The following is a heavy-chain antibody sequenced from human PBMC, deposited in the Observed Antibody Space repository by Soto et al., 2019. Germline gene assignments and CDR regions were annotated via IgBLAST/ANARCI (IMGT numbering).Heavy chain of an antibody. CDR2: IYYSGST. Sequence: SETLSLTCTVSGGSISSYYWSWIRQPPGKGLEWIGYIYYSGSTNYNPSLKSRVTISVDTSKNQFSLKLSSVTAADTAVYYCARVLVAPTNYYDILTGSEPYFDYWGQGTLVTVSS. V-gene: IGHV4-59*12. CDR3: ARVLVAPTNYYDILTGSEPYFDY. D-gene: IGHD3-9*01. CDR1: GGSISSYY. J-gene: IGHJ4*02.